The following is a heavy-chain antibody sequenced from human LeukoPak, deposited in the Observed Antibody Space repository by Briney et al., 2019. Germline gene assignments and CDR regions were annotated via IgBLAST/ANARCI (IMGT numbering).Heavy chain of an antibody. D-gene: IGHD6-19*01. CDR2: IYGSGST. CDR3: ARNVGWYSHDS. CDR1: GDSLSSHY. V-gene: IGHV4-59*08. J-gene: IGHJ4*02. Sequence: PETLSLTCTLSGDSLSSHYWSWIRHPPGKGLEWIGYIYGSGSTHYDPSLRSRATISEDTSKNQFSLKRTSVTAADTAVYYCARNVGWYSHDSWGPGTLVTVSS.